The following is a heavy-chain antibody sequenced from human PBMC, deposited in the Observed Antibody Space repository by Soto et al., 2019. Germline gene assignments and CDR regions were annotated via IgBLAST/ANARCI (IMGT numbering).Heavy chain of an antibody. D-gene: IGHD1-7*01. CDR2: ISGSGGGT. CDR1: GFTFSSYA. V-gene: IGHV3-23*01. Sequence: GGSLRLSCAASGFTFSSYAMSWVRQAPGKGLEWVSAISGSGGGTYYADSVKGRFTISRDKSKNTLYLQMNSLRAEDTAVYYCAKGATLGELSVYYYYMDVWGKGTTVTVSS. CDR3: AKGATLGELSVYYYYMDV. J-gene: IGHJ6*03.